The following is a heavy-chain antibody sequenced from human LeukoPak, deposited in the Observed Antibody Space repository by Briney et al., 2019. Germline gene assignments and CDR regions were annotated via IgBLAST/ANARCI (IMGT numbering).Heavy chain of an antibody. J-gene: IGHJ5*02. D-gene: IGHD1-26*01. CDR3: ARDRGGSYPNWFDP. Sequence: GGSLRLSCAASGFTFSSYSMNCVRQAPGKGLEWVSSISSSGSYIYYADSVKGRFTISRDNAKNSLYLQMNSLRAEDTAVYYCARDRGGSYPNWFDPWGQGTLVTVSS. V-gene: IGHV3-21*01. CDR2: ISSSGSYI. CDR1: GFTFSSYS.